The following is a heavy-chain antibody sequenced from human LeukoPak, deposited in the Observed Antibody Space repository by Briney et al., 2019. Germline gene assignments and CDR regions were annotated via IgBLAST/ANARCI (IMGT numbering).Heavy chain of an antibody. Sequence: SETLSLTCTVSGGSISSYYWSWIRQPPGKGLEWIGYIYTIGSTNYNPSLKSRVTMSVDTSKNQFSLKLSSVTAADTAVYYCARGPHYGDFNNFDYWGQGTLVTVSS. CDR1: GGSISSYY. V-gene: IGHV4-4*08. D-gene: IGHD4-17*01. J-gene: IGHJ4*02. CDR3: ARGPHYGDFNNFDY. CDR2: IYTIGST.